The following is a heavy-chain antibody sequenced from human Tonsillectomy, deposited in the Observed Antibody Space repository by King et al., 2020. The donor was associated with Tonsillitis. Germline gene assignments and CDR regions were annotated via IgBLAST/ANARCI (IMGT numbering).Heavy chain of an antibody. CDR2: ISGSGGST. V-gene: IGHV3-23*04. D-gene: IGHD3-10*01. J-gene: IGHJ3*02. Sequence: VQLVESGGGLVQPGGSLRLSCAASGFTFSSYAMSWVRQAPGKGLEWVSAISGSGGSTYYADSVKGRFTISRDNSKNTLYLQMNSLRAEDTAVYYCAKDQATMVRGGSAFDIWGQGTMVTVSS. CDR1: GFTFSSYA. CDR3: AKDQATMVRGGSAFDI.